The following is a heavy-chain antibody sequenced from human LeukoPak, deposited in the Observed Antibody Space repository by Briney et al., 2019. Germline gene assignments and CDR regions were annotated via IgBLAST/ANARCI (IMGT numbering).Heavy chain of an antibody. V-gene: IGHV3-9*01. CDR2: ISWNSGSI. CDR3: AKARSGYGSGSYFDY. Sequence: PGGSLRLSCAASGFTFDDYAMHWVRQAPGKGLEWVSGISWNSGSIGYADSVKGRFTISRDNAKNSLYLQMNSLRAEDTALYYCAKARSGYGSGSYFDYWGQGTLVTVSS. D-gene: IGHD3-10*01. CDR1: GFTFDDYA. J-gene: IGHJ4*02.